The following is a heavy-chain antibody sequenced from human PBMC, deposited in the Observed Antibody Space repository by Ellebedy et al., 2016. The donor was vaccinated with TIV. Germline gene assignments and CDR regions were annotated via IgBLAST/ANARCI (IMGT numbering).Heavy chain of an antibody. CDR1: GGSFSRHA. Sequence: AASVKVSCKASGGSFSRHAITWVRQAPGQGLEWMGRILPIVDIANYAQKFQGRVTITADKSTSTAYMELSSLRSEDTAVYYCARSHFGGSYGMDVWGQGTTVTVSS. D-gene: IGHD3-16*01. CDR2: ILPIVDIA. CDR3: ARSHFGGSYGMDV. J-gene: IGHJ6*02. V-gene: IGHV1-69*04.